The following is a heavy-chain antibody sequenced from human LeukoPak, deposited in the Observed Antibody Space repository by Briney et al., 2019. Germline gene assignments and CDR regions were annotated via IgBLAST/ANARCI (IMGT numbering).Heavy chain of an antibody. D-gene: IGHD6-13*01. Sequence: AGGSLRLYCAASGFTFDDYAMHWVRQAPGKGLEWVSLISGDGGSTYDADSVKGRFTISRDNSKNSLYLQMNCLRTEDTALYYCAKEAAAGTMGRNWFDPWGQGTLVTVSS. J-gene: IGHJ5*02. V-gene: IGHV3-43*02. CDR2: ISGDGGST. CDR3: AKEAAAGTMGRNWFDP. CDR1: GFTFDDYA.